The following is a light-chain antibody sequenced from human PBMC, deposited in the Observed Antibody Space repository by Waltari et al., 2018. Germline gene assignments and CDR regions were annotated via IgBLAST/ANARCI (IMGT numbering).Light chain of an antibody. V-gene: IGLV2-14*03. CDR2: DVS. Sequence: QSALTQPASVSGSPGQSLTISCTGTSSHVGGYNYVPWYQQHPGKAPKLMIYDVSNRPSGVSNRFTGSKSGNTASLTISGLQAEDEADYYCSSYTSSTTPGGVFGTGTKVTVL. J-gene: IGLJ1*01. CDR1: SSHVGGYNY. CDR3: SSYTSSTTPGGV.